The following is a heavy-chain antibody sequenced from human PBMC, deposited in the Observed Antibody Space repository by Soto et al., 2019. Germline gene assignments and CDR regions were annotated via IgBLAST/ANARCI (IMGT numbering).Heavy chain of an antibody. J-gene: IGHJ5*02. CDR2: IYYSGSS. CDR1: GGSISSSSYF. Sequence: SETLSLTCTVSGGSISSSSYFWGWIRQPPGKGLERIGSIYYSGSSYYNPSLKSRVTISIDTSKNQFSLKLSSVTAADTAVYYCARRLSYNWFDPWGQGTLVTVSS. CDR3: ARRLSYNWFDP. V-gene: IGHV4-39*01. D-gene: IGHD2-15*01.